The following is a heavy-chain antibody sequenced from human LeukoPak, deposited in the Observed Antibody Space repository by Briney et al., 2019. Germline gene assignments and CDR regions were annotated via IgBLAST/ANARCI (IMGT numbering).Heavy chain of an antibody. CDR1: GFTVSSNY. CDR3: VRGKANYGSGSDV. D-gene: IGHD3-10*01. CDR2: IYKNAIT. V-gene: IGHV3-53*01. J-gene: IGHJ6*04. Sequence: PGGSLRLSCAASGFTVSSNYMTWVRQAPGKGLEWVSVIYKNAITYYADTVKGRFTISRDNARNSLYLQMNSLRAEDTAVYYCVRGKANYGSGSDVWGKGTTVTVSS.